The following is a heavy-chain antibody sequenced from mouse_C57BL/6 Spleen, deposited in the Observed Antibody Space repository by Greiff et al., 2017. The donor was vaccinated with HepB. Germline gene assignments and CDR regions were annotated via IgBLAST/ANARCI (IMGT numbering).Heavy chain of an antibody. CDR2: ISYSGST. V-gene: IGHV3-1*01. Sequence: VQLKESGPGMVKPSQSLSLTCTVTGYSITSGYDWHWIRHFPGNKLEWMGYISYSGSTNYNPSLKSRIPITHDTSKNHFFLKLNSVTTEDTATYYCARGGDYDGSPKASFAYWGQGTLVTVSA. J-gene: IGHJ3*01. CDR1: GYSITSGYD. CDR3: ARGGDYDGSPKASFAY. D-gene: IGHD2-3*01.